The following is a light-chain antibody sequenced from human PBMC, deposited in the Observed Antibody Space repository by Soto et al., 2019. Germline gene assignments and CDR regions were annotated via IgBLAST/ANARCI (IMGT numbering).Light chain of an antibody. V-gene: IGKV3-11*01. J-gene: IGKJ5*01. CDR1: QIVSIY. CDR2: DAS. Sequence: EIVLPHSPATLSLSPGSIAPLSVRSSQIVSIYLAGYQRKPGQAPRLLIYDASNRATGIPARFSGSGSGTDFTLTISSLEPEDFAVYYCQKRSNWRITFGQGTQLEIK. CDR3: QKRSNWRIT.